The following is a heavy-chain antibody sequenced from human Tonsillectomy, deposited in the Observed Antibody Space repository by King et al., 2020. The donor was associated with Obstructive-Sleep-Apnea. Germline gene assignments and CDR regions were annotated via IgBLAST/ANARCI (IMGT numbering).Heavy chain of an antibody. Sequence: ESGGGSVRWGGSMRLSCAASEFIFRKSAMSWVRQTPGKGLEWVSTISISGANTYYADSVKGRFTISRDSSENTLYLQMNSLRAEDTAVYYWARMSGDCCWRVNYYAMDVWGQGTTGTVS. V-gene: IGHV3-23*01. J-gene: IGHJ6*02. CDR2: ISISGANT. CDR1: EFIFRKSA. CDR3: ARMSGDCCWRVNYYAMDV. D-gene: IGHD2-21*02.